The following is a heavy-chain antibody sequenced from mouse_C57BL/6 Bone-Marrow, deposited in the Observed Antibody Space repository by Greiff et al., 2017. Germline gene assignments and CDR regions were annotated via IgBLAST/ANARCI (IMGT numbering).Heavy chain of an antibody. J-gene: IGHJ4*01. CDR1: GYTFTSYN. V-gene: IGHV1-12*01. Sequence: QVQLKESGAELVRPGASVKMSCKASGYTFTSYNMHWVKQTPRQGLEWIGAIYPGNGDTSYNQKFKGKATLTVDKSSSTAYMQLSSLTSEDSAVYFCARVRIYGSSYDYAMDYWGQGTSVTVSS. CDR2: IYPGNGDT. CDR3: ARVRIYGSSYDYAMDY. D-gene: IGHD1-1*01.